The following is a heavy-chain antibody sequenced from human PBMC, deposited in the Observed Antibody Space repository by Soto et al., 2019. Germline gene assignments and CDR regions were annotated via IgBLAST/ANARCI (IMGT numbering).Heavy chain of an antibody. CDR3: ARGRAAAGIVFDY. V-gene: IGHV4-31*03. Sequence: SETLSLTCTVSGGSISSGGYYWRWIRQHPGKGLEWIGYIYYSGSTYYNPSLKSRVTISVDTSKNQFFLKLSSVTAADTAVYYCARGRAAAGIVFDYWGQGTLVTVSS. CDR1: GGSISSGGYY. CDR2: IYYSGST. J-gene: IGHJ4*02. D-gene: IGHD6-13*01.